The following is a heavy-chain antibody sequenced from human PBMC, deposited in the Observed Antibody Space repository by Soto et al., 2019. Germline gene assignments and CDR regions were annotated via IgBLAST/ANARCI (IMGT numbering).Heavy chain of an antibody. J-gene: IGHJ5*02. D-gene: IGHD1-26*01. CDR1: GASISVHSYY. CDR3: TRRYNGNDNYFDP. CDR2: SYYSGTT. V-gene: IGHV4-39*01. Sequence: PSETLSLTCTVSGASISVHSYYWTWIRQPPGKGLEWIGSSYYSGTTYFNPSLKSRDTISVDTSKNQFSLRLTSVTAADTAIYYCTRRYNGNDNYFDPWGPGALVTVSS.